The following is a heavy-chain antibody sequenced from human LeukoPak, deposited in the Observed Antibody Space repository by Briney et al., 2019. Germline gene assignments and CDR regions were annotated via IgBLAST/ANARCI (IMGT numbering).Heavy chain of an antibody. Sequence: GGSLRLSCAASGFTFDDYAMHWVRQAPGKGLEWVSLIGDGGSTYYTDSVRGGFTISRDNSKNSLYLQMDSLRTEDTAFYYCAKEIDTLGTNAFDIWGQGTMVTVSS. CDR2: IGDGGST. J-gene: IGHJ3*02. D-gene: IGHD2-15*01. V-gene: IGHV3-43*02. CDR3: AKEIDTLGTNAFDI. CDR1: GFTFDDYA.